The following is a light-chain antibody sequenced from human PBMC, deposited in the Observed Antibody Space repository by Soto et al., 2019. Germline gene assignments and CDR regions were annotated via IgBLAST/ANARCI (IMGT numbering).Light chain of an antibody. CDR2: DAT. CDR3: QQYNRIIT. CDR1: QTIDSW. V-gene: IGKV1-5*01. Sequence: DIRITQSPSILSASVGDSVTRTCRASQTIDSWVAWYKQTPGKAPXXLVYDATSLESGVSSRLSGSGYGTEFTLSINNLKPDDFATYYCQQYNRIITFGQGTRLEIK. J-gene: IGKJ5*01.